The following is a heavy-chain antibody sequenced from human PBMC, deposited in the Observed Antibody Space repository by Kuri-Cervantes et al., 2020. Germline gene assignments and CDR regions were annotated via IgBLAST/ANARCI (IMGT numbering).Heavy chain of an antibody. D-gene: IGHD2-15*01. Sequence: GESLKISCAASGFTFSSYGMHWVRQAPGKGLEWVSYISSSGSTIYYADSVKGRFTISRDNAKNSLYLQMNSLRAEDTAVYYCARDPRYWWGGYGMDVWGQGTTVTVSS. V-gene: IGHV3-48*04. CDR2: ISSSGSTI. CDR3: ARDPRYWWGGYGMDV. J-gene: IGHJ6*02. CDR1: GFTFSSYG.